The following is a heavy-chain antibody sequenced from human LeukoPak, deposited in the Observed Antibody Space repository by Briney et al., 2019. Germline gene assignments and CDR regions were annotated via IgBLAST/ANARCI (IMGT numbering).Heavy chain of an antibody. V-gene: IGHV4-4*07. D-gene: IGHD3-10*01. Sequence: SETLSLTCTVSGGSISSYYWSWIRQPAGKGLEWIGRIYTSGSTNYNPSLKSRVTMSVDTSKNQFSLKLSSVTAADTAVYYCARDERDGSGSYNWLDPWGQGTLVTVSS. CDR3: ARDERDGSGSYNWLDP. CDR2: IYTSGST. J-gene: IGHJ5*02. CDR1: GGSISSYY.